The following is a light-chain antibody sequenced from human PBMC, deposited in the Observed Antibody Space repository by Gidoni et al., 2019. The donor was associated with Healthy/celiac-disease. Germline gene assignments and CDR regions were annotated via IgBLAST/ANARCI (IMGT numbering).Light chain of an antibody. CDR2: DAS. J-gene: IGKJ4*01. Sequence: EIVLTQSPATLSLSPGERAPPSCRASQSVSSYLAWYQQKPGQAPRLLIYDASNRATGIPARFSGSGSGTEFTLTISSLEPEDFAVYYCQQRSNWPPLVTFGGGTKVEIK. CDR1: QSVSSY. V-gene: IGKV3-11*01. CDR3: QQRSNWPPLVT.